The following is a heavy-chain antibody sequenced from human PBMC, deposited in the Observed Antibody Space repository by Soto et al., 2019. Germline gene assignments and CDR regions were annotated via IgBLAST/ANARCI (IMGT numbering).Heavy chain of an antibody. D-gene: IGHD6-6*01. V-gene: IGHV3-21*01. CDR2: ISSSSSYI. J-gene: IGHJ4*02. CDR1: GFTFSSYS. Sequence: EVQLVESGGGLVKPGGSLRLSCAASGFTFSSYSMNWVRQAPGKGLEWVSSISSSSSYIYYADSVKGRFTISRDNAKNSLYLQMNSRRAEDTAVYYCARVNYSSSPGWFDYWGQGTLVTVSS. CDR3: ARVNYSSSPGWFDY.